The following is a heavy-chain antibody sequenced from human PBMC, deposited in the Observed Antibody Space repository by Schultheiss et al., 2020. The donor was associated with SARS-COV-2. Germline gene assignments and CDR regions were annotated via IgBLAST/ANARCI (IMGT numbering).Heavy chain of an antibody. J-gene: IGHJ4*02. Sequence: SETLSLTCAVSGGSISSSSYYWSWIRQPPGKGLEWIGEINHSGRTNYNPSLKSRVTISVDTSKNQFSLKLTSVTAADTAVYYCARGHGTFREWGQGTLVTVSS. CDR3: ARGHGTFRE. CDR2: INHSGRT. V-gene: IGHV4-39*07. D-gene: IGHD2/OR15-2a*01. CDR1: GGSISSSSYY.